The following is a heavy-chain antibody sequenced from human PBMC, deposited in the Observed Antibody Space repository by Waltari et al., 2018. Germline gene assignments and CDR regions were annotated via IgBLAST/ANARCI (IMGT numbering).Heavy chain of an antibody. CDR2: FYAYTERR. V-gene: IGHV4-61*01. CDR1: GASISGGSFY. J-gene: IGHJ3*01. CDR3: ARVNGWDNAFDF. D-gene: IGHD6-19*01. Sequence: HVRLQESGPEVVKPSETLSLTCAVSGASISGGSFYWTWIRQPPGRGLEWTGNFYAYTERRNYNPSLKSRVTISKDTSKNQFFLNLTSLTAADTAVYYCARVNGWDNAFDFWGQGLRVTVSS.